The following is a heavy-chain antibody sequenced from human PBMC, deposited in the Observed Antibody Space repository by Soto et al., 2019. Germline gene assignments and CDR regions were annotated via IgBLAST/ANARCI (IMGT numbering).Heavy chain of an antibody. CDR2: IYTSGST. D-gene: IGHD3-22*01. CDR3: ASGDYYDSSGYYFSFDY. V-gene: IGHV4-4*07. CDR1: GGSISSYY. Sequence: SLTCTVSGGSISSYYWSWIRQPAWTGLEWIGRIYTSGSTNYNPSLKSRLTMSVDTSKNQFSLKLSSVTAADTAVYYCASGDYYDSSGYYFSFDYWGQGTMVTVSS. J-gene: IGHJ4*02.